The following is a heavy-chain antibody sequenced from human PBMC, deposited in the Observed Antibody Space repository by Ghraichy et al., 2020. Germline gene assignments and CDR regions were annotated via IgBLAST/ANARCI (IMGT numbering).Heavy chain of an antibody. CDR2: IKQDGSEK. J-gene: IGHJ4*02. CDR3: SGDDYFDY. V-gene: IGHV3-7*01. CDR1: GFRFSRYW. D-gene: IGHD5-24*01. Sequence: GESLNISCAASGFRFSRYWMSWVRQAPGKGLEWVANIKQDGSEKYYVDSVKGRFTISRDNAKNSLYLQMNSLRAEDTAVYYCSGDDYFDYWGQGALVAVSS.